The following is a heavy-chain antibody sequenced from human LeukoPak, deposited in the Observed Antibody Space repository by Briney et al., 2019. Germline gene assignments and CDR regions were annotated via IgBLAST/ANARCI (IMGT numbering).Heavy chain of an antibody. Sequence: GSLRLSCAASGFTFSDSWMSWVRQAPGKGLEWVANMNQDGSEKDYVDSVKGRFTISRDNARNSLYLQLGSLRAEDTAVYYCATYTHWVAGDVWGQGTTVTVSS. CDR3: ATYTHWVAGDV. D-gene: IGHD3-16*01. V-gene: IGHV3-7*01. CDR1: GFTFSDSW. J-gene: IGHJ6*02. CDR2: MNQDGSEK.